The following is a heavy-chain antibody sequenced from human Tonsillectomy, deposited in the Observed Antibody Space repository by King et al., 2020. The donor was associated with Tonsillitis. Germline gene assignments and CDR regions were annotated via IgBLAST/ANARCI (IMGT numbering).Heavy chain of an antibody. Sequence: QLVQSGGGVVQPGGSLRLSCVLSGFIFSNYGMNWVRQAPGKGMDWVAFTRYDGSNKYYADSVKGRFTISRDNSKNTLYLQMNSLRAEDTAVYYCAKGFYGQPHDHGNHTPCDYWGQGTLVTVSS. CDR1: GFIFSNYG. D-gene: IGHD1-14*01. CDR3: AKGFYGQPHDHGNHTPCDY. V-gene: IGHV3-30*02. CDR2: TRYDGSNK. J-gene: IGHJ4*02.